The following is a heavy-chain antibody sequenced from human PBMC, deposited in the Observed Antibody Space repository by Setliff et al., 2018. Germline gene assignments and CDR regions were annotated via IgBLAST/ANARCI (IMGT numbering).Heavy chain of an antibody. CDR1: GGSISNYY. Sequence: PSETLSLTCTVSGGSISNYYWSWIRQPAGKGLEWIGRIYTSGSTNYNPSLKSRVTMSVDTSKNQFSLKLSSVTAADTAVYYCAREQWLDPPGYFDYWGQGTLVTVSS. J-gene: IGHJ4*02. D-gene: IGHD6-19*01. CDR2: IYTSGST. CDR3: AREQWLDPPGYFDY. V-gene: IGHV4-4*07.